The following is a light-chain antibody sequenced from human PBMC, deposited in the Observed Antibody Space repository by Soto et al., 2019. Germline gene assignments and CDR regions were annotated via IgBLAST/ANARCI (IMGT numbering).Light chain of an antibody. Sequence: EIVLTQSPVTLSLSPGERATLSCRASQSVSRYLAWYQQKPDQAPRLIIYDAFNRATGIPAGFSGSGSGTDFTLTISSLEPEDVVVYYCQQRSNWPITLGQGTRLEIK. CDR2: DAF. V-gene: IGKV3-11*01. J-gene: IGKJ5*01. CDR3: QQRSNWPIT. CDR1: QSVSRY.